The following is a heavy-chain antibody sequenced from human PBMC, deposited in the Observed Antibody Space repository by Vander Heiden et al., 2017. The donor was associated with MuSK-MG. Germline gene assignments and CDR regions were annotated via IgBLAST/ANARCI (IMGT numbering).Heavy chain of an antibody. V-gene: IGHV1-8*02. D-gene: IGHD3-3*01. CDR1: GYTFTSYD. Sequence: QVQLLQSGAEVKKPGASVKVSCKASGYTFTSYDINWVRQATGQGLEWMGWMNPNSGNTGYAQKFQGRVTMTRNTSISTAYMELSSLRSEDTAVYYCGSYDFWSGYYAFDIWGQGTMVTVSS. CDR2: MNPNSGNT. J-gene: IGHJ3*02. CDR3: GSYDFWSGYYAFDI.